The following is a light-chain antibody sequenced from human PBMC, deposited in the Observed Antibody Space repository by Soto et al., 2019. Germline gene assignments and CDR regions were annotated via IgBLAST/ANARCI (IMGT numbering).Light chain of an antibody. CDR1: SSDVGGYNY. CDR3: SSYAGSNNYV. V-gene: IGLV2-8*01. CDR2: DVS. Sequence: QSVLTQPPSASGSPGQSVTISCTGTSSDVGGYNYVSWYQHHPGKAPKLMIYDVSKRPSGVPDRFSGSKSGNTASLTVSGLQAEDEADYYCSSYAGSNNYVFGTGTKLT. J-gene: IGLJ1*01.